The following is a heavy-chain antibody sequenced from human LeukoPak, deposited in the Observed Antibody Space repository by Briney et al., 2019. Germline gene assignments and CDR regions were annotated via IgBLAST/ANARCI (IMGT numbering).Heavy chain of an antibody. J-gene: IGHJ6*03. Sequence: ASVKVSCKASGYSFTGYLIHWVRQAPGQGLEWMGWVDPKRGVTRYAQKFQGRVTLTRDTSISTLYMELTSLRSDDTAVYFCARFGEDGDDMDVWGEGTTVIVSS. CDR2: VDPKRGVT. D-gene: IGHD3-16*01. CDR1: GYSFTGYL. V-gene: IGHV1-2*02. CDR3: ARFGEDGDDMDV.